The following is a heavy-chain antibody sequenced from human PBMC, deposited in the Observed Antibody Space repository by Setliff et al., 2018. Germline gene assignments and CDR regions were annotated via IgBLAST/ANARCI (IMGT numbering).Heavy chain of an antibody. Sequence: SETLSLTCTVSGGSVSPYFWSWIRRPPGKGLQWIGYIYHNGNTNFNPSLKSRVNMSIDTSKNQFALNLKSVTAADTAVYYCARDRTAYSYGLDVWGQGTAVTVS. D-gene: IGHD5-18*01. CDR1: GGSVSPYF. CDR2: IYHNGNT. J-gene: IGHJ6*02. CDR3: ARDRTAYSYGLDV. V-gene: IGHV4-59*02.